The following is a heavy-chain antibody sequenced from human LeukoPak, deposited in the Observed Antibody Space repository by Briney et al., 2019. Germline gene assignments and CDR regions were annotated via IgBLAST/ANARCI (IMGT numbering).Heavy chain of an antibody. CDR3: ARGTRGYYYYYMDV. Sequence: SETLSLTCTVSGGSISSHYWSWIRQPPGKGLEWIGYIYYSGSTNYNPSLKSRVTISVDTSKNQFSLKLSSMTAADTAVYYCARGTRGYYYYYMDVWGKGTTVTVSS. V-gene: IGHV4-59*11. CDR1: GGSISSHY. D-gene: IGHD2-2*01. J-gene: IGHJ6*03. CDR2: IYYSGST.